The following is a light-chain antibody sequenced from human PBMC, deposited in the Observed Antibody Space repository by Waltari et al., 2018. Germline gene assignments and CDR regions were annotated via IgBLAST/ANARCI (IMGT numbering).Light chain of an antibody. CDR2: KAS. Sequence: DIQMTQFPSTLSASVGDRVTITCRASQSVSSWLAWYQQKPGKAPKLLIYKASTLEGGVPSRFSGSGSGTEFTLTISSLQPDDVATYYCQQYNTYSTFGQGTKVDIK. J-gene: IGKJ1*01. CDR3: QQYNTYST. V-gene: IGKV1-5*03. CDR1: QSVSSW.